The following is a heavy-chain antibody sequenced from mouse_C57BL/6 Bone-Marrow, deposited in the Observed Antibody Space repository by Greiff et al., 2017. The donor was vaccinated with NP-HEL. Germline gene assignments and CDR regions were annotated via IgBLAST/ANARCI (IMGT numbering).Heavy chain of an antibody. CDR3: AREGFDYYGSSLAY. CDR2: ISYDGSN. Sequence: ESGPGLVKPSQSLSLTCSVTGYSITSGYYWNWIRQFPGNKLEWMGYISYDGSNNYNPSLKNRISITRDTSKNQFFLKLNSVTTEDTATYYCAREGFDYYGSSLAYWGQGTLGTVSA. CDR1: GYSITSGYY. V-gene: IGHV3-6*01. J-gene: IGHJ3*01. D-gene: IGHD1-1*01.